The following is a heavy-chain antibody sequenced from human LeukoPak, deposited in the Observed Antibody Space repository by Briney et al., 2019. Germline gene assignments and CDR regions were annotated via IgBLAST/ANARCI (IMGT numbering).Heavy chain of an antibody. V-gene: IGHV3-30*18. CDR1: GFTFSSYG. J-gene: IGHJ4*02. Sequence: PGGSLRLSCAASGFTFSSYGMHWVRQAPGKGLEWVAVISYDGSNKYYADSVEGRFTISRDNSKNTLYLQMNSLRAEDTAVYYCAKDLKWFGDLLPDYWGQGTLVTVSS. CDR3: AKDLKWFGDLLPDY. CDR2: ISYDGSNK. D-gene: IGHD3-10*01.